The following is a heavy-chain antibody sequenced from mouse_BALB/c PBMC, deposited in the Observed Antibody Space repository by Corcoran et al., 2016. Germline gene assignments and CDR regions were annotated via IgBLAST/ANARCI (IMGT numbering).Heavy chain of an antibody. Sequence: EVQLQQSGAELVKPGASVKLSCTASGLNIKDTYMHWVKQRPEQGLEWIGRIDPANGNTKYDPKFQGKATITADTSSNTAYLQLSSLTSEDTAVYYCANWEWYFDVWGAGTTVTVSS. CDR1: GLNIKDTY. CDR2: IDPANGNT. V-gene: IGHV14-3*02. D-gene: IGHD4-1*01. J-gene: IGHJ1*01. CDR3: ANWEWYFDV.